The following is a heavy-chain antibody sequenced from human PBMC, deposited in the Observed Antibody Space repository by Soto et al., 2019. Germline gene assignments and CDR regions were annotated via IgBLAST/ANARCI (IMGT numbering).Heavy chain of an antibody. J-gene: IGHJ6*02. CDR2: IKQNGTEK. CDR1: GFGFSSYW. Sequence: EMQLVESGGGLVQPGGSLRLSCLTSGFGFSSYWMSWVRQAPGKGLEWVANIKQNGTEKFYVDSVKGRFTISRDNAKNSLYLEMNSLRAEDTAVYYCAREKWLQFYFYYGLDVWGQGTTVTVSS. V-gene: IGHV3-7*01. D-gene: IGHD4-4*01. CDR3: AREKWLQFYFYYGLDV.